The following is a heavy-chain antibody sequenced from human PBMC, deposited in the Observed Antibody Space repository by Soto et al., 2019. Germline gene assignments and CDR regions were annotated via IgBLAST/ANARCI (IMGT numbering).Heavy chain of an antibody. D-gene: IGHD6-13*01. Sequence: EVQLLESGGGLVQPGGSLRLSCAVSGFTFSSYAMSWVRQAPGKGLEWVSVISGSGGSTYYADSVKGGFTMSRDNSKNTLYLQMNSLRAEDTAVYYCAKDRYSSLSNWFDPWGQGTLVTVSS. CDR1: GFTFSSYA. CDR2: ISGSGGST. V-gene: IGHV3-23*01. CDR3: AKDRYSSLSNWFDP. J-gene: IGHJ5*02.